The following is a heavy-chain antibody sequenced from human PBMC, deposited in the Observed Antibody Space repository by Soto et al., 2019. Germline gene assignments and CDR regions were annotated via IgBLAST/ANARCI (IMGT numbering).Heavy chain of an antibody. J-gene: IGHJ6*02. CDR2: INPNSGGT. V-gene: IGHV1-2*02. CDR1: GYTFTGYY. Sequence: ASVKVSCKASGYTFTGYYMHWVRQAPGQGLEWMGWINPNSGGTNYAQKFQGRVTMTRDTSISTAYMELSRLESDDAAVYYCACAQNYHLQYYYAMDVWGQGTTVTVSS. CDR3: ACAQNYHLQYYYAMDV. D-gene: IGHD2-2*01.